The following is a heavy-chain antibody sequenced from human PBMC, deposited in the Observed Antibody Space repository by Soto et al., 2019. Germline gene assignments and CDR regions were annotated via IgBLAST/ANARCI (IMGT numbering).Heavy chain of an antibody. D-gene: IGHD1-26*01. J-gene: IGHJ4*02. Sequence: GGSLRLACAASGFTFSRYSMNWVRQAPGKGLEWVSSIFISSSYIYYADSVKGRFTISRDNAKNSLYLQMNSLRADDTAVYYCARVLYGGRYWRSIHFCGPATLLTVS. V-gene: IGHV3-21*01. CDR2: IFISSSYI. CDR1: GFTFSRYS. CDR3: ARVLYGGRYWRSIHF.